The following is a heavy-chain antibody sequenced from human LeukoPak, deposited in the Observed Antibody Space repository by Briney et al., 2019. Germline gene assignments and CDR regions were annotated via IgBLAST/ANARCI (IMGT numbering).Heavy chain of an antibody. J-gene: IGHJ6*02. D-gene: IGHD6-13*01. Sequence: PGGSLRLSCVASGFTFSNYEIIWVRQAPGKGLEWVSYISSSSSTIYYADSVKGRFTISRDNAKNSLYLQMNSLRDEDTAVYYCARCIAAAGTTRDGMDVWGQGTTVTVSS. V-gene: IGHV3-48*02. CDR1: GFTFSNYE. CDR3: ARCIAAAGTTRDGMDV. CDR2: ISSSSSTI.